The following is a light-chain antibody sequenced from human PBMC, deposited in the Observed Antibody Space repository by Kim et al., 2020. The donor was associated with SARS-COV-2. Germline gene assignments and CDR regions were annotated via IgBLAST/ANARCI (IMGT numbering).Light chain of an antibody. J-gene: IGKJ1*01. CDR3: QQYGGSPRT. CDR2: GAS. Sequence: EIVLTQSPGTLSLSPGERATLSCRASQSVKNNYLAWYQQKPGQAPRLLIYGASSRATGIPDRVSGSASGTDFTLTISRVEPEDFAVYYCQQYGGSPRTFGQGTKVDIK. V-gene: IGKV3-20*01. CDR1: QSVKNNY.